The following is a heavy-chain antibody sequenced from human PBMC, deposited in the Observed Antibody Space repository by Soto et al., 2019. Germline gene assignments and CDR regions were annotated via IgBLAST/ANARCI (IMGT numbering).Heavy chain of an antibody. D-gene: IGHD6-13*01. V-gene: IGHV3-48*01. Sequence: GGSLRLSCAASGFTFSSYSMNWVRQAPGKGLEWVSYISSSSSTIYYADSVKGRFTISRDNAKNSLYLQMNSLRAEDTAVYYCARSIWAIAAAVGVWFDPWGQGTLVTVSS. CDR3: ARSIWAIAAAVGVWFDP. J-gene: IGHJ5*02. CDR2: ISSSSSTI. CDR1: GFTFSSYS.